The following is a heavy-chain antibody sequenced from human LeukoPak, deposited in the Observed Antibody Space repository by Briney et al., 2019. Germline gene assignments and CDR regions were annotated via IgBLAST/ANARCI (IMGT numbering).Heavy chain of an antibody. CDR2: LYSAGST. J-gene: IGHJ3*02. V-gene: IGHV3-53*01. CDR3: ARLTNFHAFDI. Sequence: GGSLRLSCAASRFTFSVHWMHWVRQAPGKGLEWVSLLYSAGSTNYADSVKGRFTISRDDSKNTVYLQMNSLRAEDTAVYYCARLTNFHAFDIWGQGTLVTVSS. CDR1: RFTFSVHW. D-gene: IGHD3-9*01.